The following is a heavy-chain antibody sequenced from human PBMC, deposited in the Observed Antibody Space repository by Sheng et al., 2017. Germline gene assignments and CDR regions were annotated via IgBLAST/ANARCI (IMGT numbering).Heavy chain of an antibody. V-gene: IGHV1-69*10. J-gene: IGHJ6*03. CDR1: GGTFSSYA. CDR2: IIPILGIA. D-gene: IGHD6-13*01. Sequence: QVQLVQSGAEVKKPGSSVKVSCKASGGTFSSYAISWVRQAPGQGLEWMGGIIPILGIANYAQKFQGRVTITADKSTSTAYMELSSLRSEDTAVYYCARYGDIGAARKKRRDYYYYYMDVWGQGTTVTVSS. CDR3: ARYGDIGAARKKRRDYYYYYMDV.